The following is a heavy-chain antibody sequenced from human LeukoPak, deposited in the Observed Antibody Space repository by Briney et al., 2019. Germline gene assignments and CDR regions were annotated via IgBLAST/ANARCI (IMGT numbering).Heavy chain of an antibody. D-gene: IGHD6-13*01. J-gene: IGHJ5*02. CDR2: INPNSGGT. CDR1: GYTFTVYY. Sequence: ASVKVSCKASGYTFTVYYMHWVRQAPGQGHEWMGWINPNSGGTNYAQKFQGRVTMTRDTSISTAYMELSRLRSDDTAVYYCARPAPITYNREYSSSWYTWFDPWGQGTLVTVSS. CDR3: ARPAPITYNREYSSSWYTWFDP. V-gene: IGHV1-2*02.